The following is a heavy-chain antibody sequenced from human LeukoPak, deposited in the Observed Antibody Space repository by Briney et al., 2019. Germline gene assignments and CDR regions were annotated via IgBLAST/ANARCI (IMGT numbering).Heavy chain of an antibody. J-gene: IGHJ6*03. V-gene: IGHV1-8*01. CDR3: AGAASSGPFYYYMDV. CDR1: GYTFTSYD. Sequence: ASVKVSCKASGYTFTSYDINWVRQATGQGLEWRGWMNPNSGNTGYAQKFQGRVTMTRNTSISTAYMGLSSLRSEDTAVYYCAGAASSGPFYYYMDVWGKGSTVTVSS. D-gene: IGHD3-3*01. CDR2: MNPNSGNT.